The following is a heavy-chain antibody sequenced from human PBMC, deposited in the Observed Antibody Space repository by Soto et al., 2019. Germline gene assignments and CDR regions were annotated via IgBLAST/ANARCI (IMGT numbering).Heavy chain of an antibody. CDR3: AKDLFIVVVTAALFDC. CDR1: GFTFSSYA. V-gene: IGHV3-23*01. J-gene: IGHJ4*02. Sequence: GGSLRLSCAASGFTFSSYAMSWVRQAPGKGLEWVSAISGSGGSTYYADSVKGRFTISRDNSKNTLYLQMNSLRAEDTAVYYCAKDLFIVVVTAALFDCWGQGTLVTVSS. D-gene: IGHD2-21*02. CDR2: ISGSGGST.